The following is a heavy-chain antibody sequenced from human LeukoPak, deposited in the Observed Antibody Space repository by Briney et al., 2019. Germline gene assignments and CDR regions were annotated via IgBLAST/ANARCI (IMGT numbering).Heavy chain of an antibody. J-gene: IGHJ3*02. Sequence: PGGSLRLSCAASGFTVSSNYMSWVRQAPGKGLEWVSVIYSGGSTYYADSVKGRFTISRDNSKNTLYLQMNSLRAEDTAVYYCARDLNYYDSSGYPRAYAFDIWGQGTMVTVSS. V-gene: IGHV3-66*01. D-gene: IGHD3-22*01. CDR2: IYSGGST. CDR3: ARDLNYYDSSGYPRAYAFDI. CDR1: GFTVSSNY.